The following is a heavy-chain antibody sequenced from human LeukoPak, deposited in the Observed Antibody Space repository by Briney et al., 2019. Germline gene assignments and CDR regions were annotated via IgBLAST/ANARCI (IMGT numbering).Heavy chain of an antibody. CDR3: VRNDYNFDY. J-gene: IGHJ4*02. Sequence: GGSLRLSCAASGFTFSSYEMNWVRQAPGKGLEWVSSISSSGSTIYYADSVQGRFTISRDNAKNSLYLQMSSLRAEDTAVYYCVRNDYNFDYWGQGILVTVSS. CDR1: GFTFSSYE. CDR2: ISSSGSTI. V-gene: IGHV3-48*03. D-gene: IGHD3-16*01.